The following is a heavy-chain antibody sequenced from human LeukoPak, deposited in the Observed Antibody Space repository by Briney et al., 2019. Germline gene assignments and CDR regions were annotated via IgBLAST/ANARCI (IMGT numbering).Heavy chain of an antibody. V-gene: IGHV3-53*01. CDR2: IYSSGST. J-gene: IGHJ3*02. Sequence: GGSLRLSCAASGFTVSSNYMSWVRQAPGKGLEWVSVIYSSGSTYYADSVKGRFTISRDNSKNTLYLQMNSLRAEDTAVYYCAREDGSGSDAFDIWGQGTMVTVSS. CDR3: AREDGSGSDAFDI. CDR1: GFTVSSNY. D-gene: IGHD3-10*01.